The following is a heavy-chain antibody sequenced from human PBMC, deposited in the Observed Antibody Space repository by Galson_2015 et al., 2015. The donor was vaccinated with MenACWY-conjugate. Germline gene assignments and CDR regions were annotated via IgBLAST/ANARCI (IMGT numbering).Heavy chain of an antibody. D-gene: IGHD6-13*01. CDR1: GFTFDDYG. J-gene: IGHJ4*02. CDR2: INWNGGST. Sequence: LRLSCAASGFTFDDYGMSWVRQAPGKGLEWVSGINWNGGSTGYADSVKGRFTISRDNAKNSLYLQMNSLRAEDTALYYCARDFISSKDQPSPDYWGQGTLVTVSS. CDR3: ARDFISSKDQPSPDY. V-gene: IGHV3-20*04.